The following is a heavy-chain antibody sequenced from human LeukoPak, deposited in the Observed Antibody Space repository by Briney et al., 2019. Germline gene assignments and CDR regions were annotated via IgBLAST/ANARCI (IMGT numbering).Heavy chain of an antibody. Sequence: GGSLRLSCAASGFTFSSSAMSWVRQAPGKGLEWVSAISGIGDSTYYADSVKGRFTISRDNSKNTLYLQMNSLRAEDTAEYYCAKDRVPYSSGWVFDYWGQGTLVTVSS. D-gene: IGHD6-19*01. CDR1: GFTFSSSA. V-gene: IGHV3-23*01. CDR2: ISGIGDST. CDR3: AKDRVPYSSGWVFDY. J-gene: IGHJ4*02.